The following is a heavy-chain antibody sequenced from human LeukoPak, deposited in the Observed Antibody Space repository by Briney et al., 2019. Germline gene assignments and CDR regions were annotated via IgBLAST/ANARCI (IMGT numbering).Heavy chain of an antibody. CDR1: GGSFSNGDYY. CDR2: IYYSGST. CDR3: ARSEGYAFDP. D-gene: IGHD2-15*01. V-gene: IGHV4-30-4*01. J-gene: IGHJ5*02. Sequence: SQTLSLTCIVFGGSFSNGDYYWSWIHQPPGKGLEWIGYIYYSGSTFYNPSLKSRVTISLDTSKSQFSLKLSSVTAADTAVYYCARSEGYAFDPWGQGTLVTVSS.